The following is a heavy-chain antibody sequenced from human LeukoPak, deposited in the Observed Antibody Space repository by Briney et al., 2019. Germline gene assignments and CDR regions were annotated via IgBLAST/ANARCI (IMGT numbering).Heavy chain of an antibody. V-gene: IGHV3-73*01. D-gene: IGHD1-1*01. CDR1: GFTFDDYG. CDR3: TRLAWDWNPNDAFDI. Sequence: PGGSLRLSCAASGFTFDDYGMSWVRQAPGKGLEWVGRIRGKANSYATAYAASVKGRFTISRDDSKNTAYLQMNSLKTEDTAVYYCTRLAWDWNPNDAFDIWGQGTMVTVSS. CDR2: IRGKANSYAT. J-gene: IGHJ3*02.